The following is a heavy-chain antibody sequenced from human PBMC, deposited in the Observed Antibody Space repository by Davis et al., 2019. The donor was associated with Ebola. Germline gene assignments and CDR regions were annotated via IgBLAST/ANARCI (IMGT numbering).Heavy chain of an antibody. CDR3: ARSSSRKYCGGDCYSWFDP. Sequence: SVKVSCKASGGTFSSYAISWVRQAPGQGLEWMGGIIPIFGTANYAQKFQGRVTITADESTVTAYMELSSLRSEDTAVYYCARSSSRKYCGGDCYSWFDPWGQGTLVTVSS. D-gene: IGHD2-21*02. CDR1: GGTFSSYA. J-gene: IGHJ5*02. V-gene: IGHV1-69*13. CDR2: IIPIFGTA.